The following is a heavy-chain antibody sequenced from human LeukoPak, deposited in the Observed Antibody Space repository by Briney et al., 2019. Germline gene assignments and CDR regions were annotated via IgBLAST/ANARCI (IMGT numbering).Heavy chain of an antibody. J-gene: IGHJ4*02. CDR2: IVPIFRSG. D-gene: IGHD1-26*01. CDR1: GGTFSNYA. Sequence: SVKVSCKASGGTFSNYAITWVRQAPGQGLEWMGGIVPIFRSGNYARKLQGRVTMTTDTSTSTAYMELRSLRSDDTAVYYCARDRFHSGSYYVSPFDYWGQGTLVTVSS. CDR3: ARDRFHSGSYYVSPFDY. V-gene: IGHV1-69*05.